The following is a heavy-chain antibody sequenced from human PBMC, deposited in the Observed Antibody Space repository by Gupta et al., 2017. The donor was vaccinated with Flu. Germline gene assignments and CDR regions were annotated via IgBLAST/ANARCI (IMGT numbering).Heavy chain of an antibody. Sequence: EVQLVESGGGLVQPGGSLRLSCAASGFTVSSNYMSWVRQAPGKGLEWGSVIYSGGSTYYADSVKGRCTISRDNSKKTLYLQMNSLRAEDTAVYYCARDGCSSTSCHGFYGMDVWGQGTTVTVSS. CDR3: ARDGCSSTSCHGFYGMDV. V-gene: IGHV3-66*02. CDR2: IYSGGST. J-gene: IGHJ6*02. CDR1: GFTVSSNY. D-gene: IGHD2-2*01.